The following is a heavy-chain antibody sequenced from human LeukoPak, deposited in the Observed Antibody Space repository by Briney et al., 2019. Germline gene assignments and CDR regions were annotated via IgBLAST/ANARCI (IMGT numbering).Heavy chain of an antibody. CDR2: IWYDGSKK. D-gene: IGHD3-9*01. CDR1: GFTFSSFG. J-gene: IGHJ6*02. CDR3: ARVANITTFGMDV. V-gene: IGHV3-33*01. Sequence: GGSLRLSCAASGFTFSSFGMHWVGQAPGKGLEWVAVIWYDGSKKYYADSVKGRFTISRDNSKNTLYLQMNALRAEDTAVYYCARVANITTFGMDVWGQGTTVTVSS.